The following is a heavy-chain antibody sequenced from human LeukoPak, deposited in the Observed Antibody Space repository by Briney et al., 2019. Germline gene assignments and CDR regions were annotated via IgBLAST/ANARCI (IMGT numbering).Heavy chain of an antibody. CDR1: GASFNSDDQY. CDR3: SRGLDSRKLGY. D-gene: IGHD3-22*01. CDR2: IHPSGML. J-gene: IGHJ4*02. V-gene: IGHV4-31*03. Sequence: SETLSLTCTVSGASFNSDDQYWNWIRQSPGKGLEWIGSIHPSGMLYNNPSLESRVTMSRDTSKNQFFLNLNSVAAADTAGYFCSRGLDSRKLGYWGQGILVTVSS.